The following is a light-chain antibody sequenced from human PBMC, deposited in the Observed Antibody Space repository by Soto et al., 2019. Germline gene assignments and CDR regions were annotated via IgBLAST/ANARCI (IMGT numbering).Light chain of an antibody. Sequence: DIQLTQSPSFLSASVGDRVTITCRASQGISSYLAWYQQKPGKAPKLLIYAASTLQSGVPSRFSGSGSGTEFTLTISSLQPEDFATYYCQQLNSYRFTFGPGTKVDLK. CDR3: QQLNSYRFT. CDR1: QGISSY. CDR2: AAS. J-gene: IGKJ3*01. V-gene: IGKV1-9*01.